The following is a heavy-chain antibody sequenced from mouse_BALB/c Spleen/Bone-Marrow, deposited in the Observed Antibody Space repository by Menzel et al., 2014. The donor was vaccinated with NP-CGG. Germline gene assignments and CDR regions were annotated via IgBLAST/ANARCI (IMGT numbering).Heavy chain of an antibody. J-gene: IGHJ2*01. CDR3: ASSGTGGYFDC. V-gene: IGHV14-3*02. CDR1: GFNIKDIY. D-gene: IGHD3-3*01. Sequence: EVKLVESGAELVKPGASVRLSCTASGFNIKDIYIHWVKQRPEQGLEWIGRIDPANGYTKFDPKFQDKATITADTSSNTANLQLGSLTSEDTAVCYCASSGTGGYFDCWGQGTTLTVSS. CDR2: IDPANGYT.